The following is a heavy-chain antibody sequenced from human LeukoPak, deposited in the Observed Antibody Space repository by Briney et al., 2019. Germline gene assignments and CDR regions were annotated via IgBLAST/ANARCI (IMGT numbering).Heavy chain of an antibody. J-gene: IGHJ5*02. CDR3: ASGWVLS. Sequence: SQTLSLTCAVSGDSVSNKMGAWNWIRQSPSRGLEWLGGTYLRSGWHTDYAFSVRGRLTITADTSKNHFSLQLASVTPEDSAVYYCASGWVLSWGQGTLVTVSS. CDR1: GDSVSNKMGA. CDR2: TYLRSGWHT. D-gene: IGHD1-26*01. V-gene: IGHV6-1*01.